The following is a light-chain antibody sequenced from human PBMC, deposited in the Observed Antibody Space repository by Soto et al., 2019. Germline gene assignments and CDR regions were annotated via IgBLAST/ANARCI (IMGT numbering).Light chain of an antibody. CDR1: QTISSW. Sequence: DIQRTQSPSTLSGSVGDRVTITCRASQTISSWLAWYQQKPGKAPKLLIYKASTLKSGVPSRFSGSGSGTDFTLTISSRQHDDFAIYYCQHYNSYSEAFGQGTKVDI. CDR2: KAS. CDR3: QHYNSYSEA. J-gene: IGKJ1*01. V-gene: IGKV1-5*03.